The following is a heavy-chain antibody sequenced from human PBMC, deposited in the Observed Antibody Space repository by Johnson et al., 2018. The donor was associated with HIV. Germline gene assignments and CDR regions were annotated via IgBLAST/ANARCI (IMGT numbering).Heavy chain of an antibody. V-gene: IGHV3-30-3*01. CDR2: ISYDGSNK. D-gene: IGHD5/OR15-5a*01. J-gene: IGHJ3*02. Sequence: VQLVESGGGVVQPGRSLRLSCAVSGFTFSSYAMHWVRQAPGKGLEWVVVISYDGSNKYYADSVKGRFTISRDNSKNTLYLQMNSLRAEDTAVYYCARDRWSTIMGAFDIWGQGTMVTVSS. CDR3: ARDRWSTIMGAFDI. CDR1: GFTFSSYA.